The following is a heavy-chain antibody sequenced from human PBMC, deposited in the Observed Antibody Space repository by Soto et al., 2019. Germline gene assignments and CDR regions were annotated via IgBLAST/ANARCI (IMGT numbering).Heavy chain of an antibody. V-gene: IGHV3-48*02. J-gene: IGHJ5*02. CDR2: ISSSSSTI. CDR1: GFTFSCYS. Sequence: GGSLRLSCAASGFTFSCYSMNWVGQAPGKGLEWVSYISSSSSTIYYADSVKGRFTISRDNAKNSLYLQMNSLRDEDTAVYYCARGARWYSSGWLDNCFDPWGQGTLVTVSS. D-gene: IGHD6-19*01. CDR3: ARGARWYSSGWLDNCFDP.